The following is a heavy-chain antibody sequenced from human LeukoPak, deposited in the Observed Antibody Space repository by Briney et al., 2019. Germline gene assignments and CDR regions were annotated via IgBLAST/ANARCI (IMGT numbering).Heavy chain of an antibody. CDR2: ISSSSSYI. CDR3: ARDLGSWVEMATMKAFDI. D-gene: IGHD5-24*01. J-gene: IGHJ3*02. V-gene: IGHV3-21*01. Sequence: GGSLRLSCAASGFTFSSYSMNWVRQPPGKGLEWVSSISSSSSYIYYADSVKGRFTIPRDNAKNSLYLQMNSLRAEDTAVYYCARDLGSWVEMATMKAFDIWGQGTMVTVSS. CDR1: GFTFSSYS.